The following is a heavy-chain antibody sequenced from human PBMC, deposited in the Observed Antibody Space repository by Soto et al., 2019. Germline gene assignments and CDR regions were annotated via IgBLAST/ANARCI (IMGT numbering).Heavy chain of an antibody. CDR3: AKGGSSPRGFSYGAFDY. J-gene: IGHJ4*02. Sequence: QSGGSLRLSCSVSGFTFSSFGMNWVRQAPGKGLEWISYITSDSSTRHYADFVKGRFTISRDNAKNSLYLQMNSLRAEDTAVYYCAKGGSSPRGFSYGAFDYWGQGTRVTVSS. V-gene: IGHV3-48*01. CDR2: ITSDSSTR. CDR1: GFTFSSFG. D-gene: IGHD5-12*01.